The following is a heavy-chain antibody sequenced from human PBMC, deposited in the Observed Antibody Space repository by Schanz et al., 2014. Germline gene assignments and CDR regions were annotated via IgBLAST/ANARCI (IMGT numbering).Heavy chain of an antibody. CDR2: ISYDGNNE. V-gene: IGHV3-30*03. D-gene: IGHD1-26*01. CDR1: GFTFSSYG. Sequence: QVQLVESGGGVVQPGRSRRLSCEASGFTFSSYGMHWVRQAPGKGLEWVAVISYDGNNEDYADSVKGRFSISRDNAKNSLYLQMNSLRAEDTAVYYCARDSGSHYLVDYWGQGTLATVSS. CDR3: ARDSGSHYLVDY. J-gene: IGHJ4*02.